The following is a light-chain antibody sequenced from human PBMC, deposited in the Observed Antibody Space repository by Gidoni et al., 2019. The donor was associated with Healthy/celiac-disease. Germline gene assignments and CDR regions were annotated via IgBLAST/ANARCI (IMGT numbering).Light chain of an antibody. CDR2: DAS. J-gene: IGKJ3*01. Sequence: EIVLTQSPATLSLSPGERATLSCRASQSVSSYLAWYQQKPGQAPRLLIYDASNRATGLPARFSGSGSGTDCTLTISSLEPEDFAVYYCQQRSNWPPGVTFGPGTKVDIK. CDR3: QQRSNWPPGVT. V-gene: IGKV3-11*01. CDR1: QSVSSY.